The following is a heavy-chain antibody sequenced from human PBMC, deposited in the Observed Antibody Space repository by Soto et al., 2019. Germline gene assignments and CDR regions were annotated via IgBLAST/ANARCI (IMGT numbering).Heavy chain of an antibody. CDR2: ISFDGRNK. V-gene: IGHV3-30*18. D-gene: IGHD5-12*01. CDR3: AKDTATAIPSYYFYGMDV. J-gene: IGHJ6*02. Sequence: QVQLVESGGGVVQPGRSLRLSCAASGFIFSTYGMHWVRQAPGKGLEWVAVISFDGRNKYYADSVRGRFTISRDNSKNTVYVQMNRLRGEDTAVYYCAKDTATAIPSYYFYGMDVWGQGTTVTVSS. CDR1: GFIFSTYG.